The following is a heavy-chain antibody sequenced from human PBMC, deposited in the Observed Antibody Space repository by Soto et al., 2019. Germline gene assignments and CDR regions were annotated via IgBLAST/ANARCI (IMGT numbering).Heavy chain of an antibody. CDR1: GDSVSSNTVA. CDR2: TYSRSIYYH. J-gene: IGHJ3*02. V-gene: IGHV6-1*01. D-gene: IGHD1-1*01. CDR3: ARGKYSGFDI. Sequence: LTCVVSGDSVSSNTVAWNWIRQSPSRGLEWLGRTYSRSIYYHEDMPSVRSRITITRDSSKNQVSLQLKSVTAEDTAMYFCARGKYSGFDIWGQGTKVTVSS.